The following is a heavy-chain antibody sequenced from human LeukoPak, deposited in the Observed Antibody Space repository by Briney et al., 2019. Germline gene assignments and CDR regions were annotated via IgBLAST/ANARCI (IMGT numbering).Heavy chain of an antibody. J-gene: IGHJ3*02. CDR2: ISSSSSTI. CDR1: GFTFSSYS. V-gene: IGHV3-48*01. CDR3: AREVRTAMVMDAFDI. Sequence: GGSLRLSCAASGFTFSSYSMNWVRQAPGKGLEWVSYISSSSSTIYYADSVKGRFTISRDNAKNSLYLQMNSLRAEDTAVYYCAREVRTAMVMDAFDIRGQGTMVTVSS. D-gene: IGHD5-18*01.